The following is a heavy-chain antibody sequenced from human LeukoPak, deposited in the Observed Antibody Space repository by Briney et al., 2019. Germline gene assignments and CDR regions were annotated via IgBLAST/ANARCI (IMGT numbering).Heavy chain of an antibody. V-gene: IGHV3-23*01. Sequence: GGSLRLSCAASGFTFSSYAMNWVRQAPGKGLEWVSTVSGSGDSTYYADSVKGRFTISRDNSKNTLYLQMNSLRAEDTAVYYCAKESLRGHSYGFDNWGQGTLVTVSS. CDR3: AKESLRGHSYGFDN. D-gene: IGHD5-18*01. CDR1: GFTFSSYA. CDR2: VSGSGDST. J-gene: IGHJ4*02.